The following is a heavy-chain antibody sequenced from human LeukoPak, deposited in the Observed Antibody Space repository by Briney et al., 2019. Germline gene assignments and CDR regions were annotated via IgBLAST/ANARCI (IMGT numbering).Heavy chain of an antibody. Sequence: GGSLRLSCVASGFTFNAFGMHWVRQAPGKGLEWVAFIRYDGNDKYYSGSVEGRFTISRDNSKNMVYLQMNSLRGDDTAVYYCAGVLRGAFDIWGQGKMVAVSS. V-gene: IGHV3-30*02. CDR2: IRYDGNDK. J-gene: IGHJ3*02. CDR3: AGVLRGAFDI. D-gene: IGHD3-10*01. CDR1: GFTFNAFG.